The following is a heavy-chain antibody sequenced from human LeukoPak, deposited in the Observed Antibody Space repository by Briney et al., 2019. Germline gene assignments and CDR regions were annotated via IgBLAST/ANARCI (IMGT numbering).Heavy chain of an antibody. V-gene: IGHV3-43*02. CDR3: AKDIAGSGRLTVYYYMDV. CDR2: ISGDGGST. D-gene: IGHD6-19*01. J-gene: IGHJ6*03. CDR1: GFTFDDYA. Sequence: PGGSLRLSCAASGFTFDDYAMHWVRQAPGKGLEWVSLISGDGGSTYYADSVKGRFTISRDNSKNSLYLQMNSLRTEDTALYYCAKDIAGSGRLTVYYYMDVWGKGTTVTVSS.